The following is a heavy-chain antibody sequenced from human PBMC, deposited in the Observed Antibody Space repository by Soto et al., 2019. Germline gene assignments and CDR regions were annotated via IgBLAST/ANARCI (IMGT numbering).Heavy chain of an antibody. D-gene: IGHD2-15*01. CDR3: APHREVATYYFHY. Sequence: QMQLVQSGPEVKKPGTSVKVSCKASTFTFTRSAVQWVRQARGQRLEWIGWIVVGSCTTKYAQNFQERVTITRDMSSGTDYLELSSLRSEARAVYYCAPHREVATYYFHYWSPGTILTVS. J-gene: IGHJ4*02. CDR2: IVVGSCTT. V-gene: IGHV1-58*01. CDR1: TFTFTRSA.